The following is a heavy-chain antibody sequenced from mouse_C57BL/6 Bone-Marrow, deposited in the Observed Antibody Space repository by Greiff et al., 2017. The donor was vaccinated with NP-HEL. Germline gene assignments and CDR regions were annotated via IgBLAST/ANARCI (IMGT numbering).Heavy chain of an antibody. Sequence: EVKLVESGRGLVQPGGSLKLSCAASGFTFSDYYMYWVRQTPEKRLEWVAYISNGGGSTYYPDTVKGRFTISRDNAKNTLYLQMSRLKSEDTAMYYCANIYPYFYWGQGTLVTVSA. CDR2: ISNGGGST. J-gene: IGHJ3*01. CDR1: GFTFSDYY. CDR3: ANIYPYFY. D-gene: IGHD2-10*01. V-gene: IGHV5-12*01.